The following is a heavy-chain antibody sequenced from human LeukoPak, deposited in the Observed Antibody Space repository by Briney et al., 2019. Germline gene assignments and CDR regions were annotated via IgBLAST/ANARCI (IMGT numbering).Heavy chain of an antibody. J-gene: IGHJ4*02. D-gene: IGHD2-21*02. Sequence: SETLSLTCAVYGGSFSGYYWSWIRQPPGKGLEWIGEINHSGSTNYNPSLKSRVTISVDTSKNQFSLELSSVTAADTAVYYCARGLEVVTATLDYWGQGTLVTVSS. CDR2: INHSGST. CDR1: GGSFSGYY. V-gene: IGHV4-34*01. CDR3: ARGLEVVTATLDY.